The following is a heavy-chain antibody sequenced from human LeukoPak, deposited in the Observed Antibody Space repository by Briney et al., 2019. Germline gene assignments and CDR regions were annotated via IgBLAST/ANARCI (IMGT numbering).Heavy chain of an antibody. Sequence: SETLSLTCTLSGGSISTYYWSWIRQPPGKGLEWIGYIYHSGSTNCNPSLKSRVTISVDTSKNQFSLKLSSVTAADAAVYYCARGGGYASPIGYWGQGALVTVSS. CDR2: IYHSGST. CDR3: ARGGGYASPIGY. D-gene: IGHD5-12*01. CDR1: GGSISTYY. V-gene: IGHV4-59*01. J-gene: IGHJ4*02.